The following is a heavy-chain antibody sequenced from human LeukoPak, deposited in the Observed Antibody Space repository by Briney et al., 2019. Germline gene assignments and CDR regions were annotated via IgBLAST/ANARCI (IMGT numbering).Heavy chain of an antibody. CDR2: IYYSGST. Sequence: SETLSLTCTVSGGSISSYYWSWIRQPPGKGLEWIGYIYYSGSTNYNPSLKSRVTISVDTSKNQFSLKLSSVTAADTAVYYCARADPSVYHYDSSGLWGAFDIWGQGTMVTVSS. D-gene: IGHD3-22*01. V-gene: IGHV4-59*01. J-gene: IGHJ3*02. CDR3: ARADPSVYHYDSSGLWGAFDI. CDR1: GGSISSYY.